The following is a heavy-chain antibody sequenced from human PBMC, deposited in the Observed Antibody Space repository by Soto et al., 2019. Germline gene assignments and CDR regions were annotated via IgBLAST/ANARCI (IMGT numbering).Heavy chain of an antibody. CDR3: ATSFYLVGGERHPFAY. Sequence: ASVKVSCKVSGYTLTELSMHWVRQAPGKGLEWMGGFDPEDGETIYAQKFQGRVTMTEDTSTDTAYMELSSLRSEDTAVYYCATSFYLVGGERHPFAYWTQRTLVTVSS. CDR2: FDPEDGET. J-gene: IGHJ4*02. D-gene: IGHD3-10*01. V-gene: IGHV1-24*01. CDR1: GYTLTELS.